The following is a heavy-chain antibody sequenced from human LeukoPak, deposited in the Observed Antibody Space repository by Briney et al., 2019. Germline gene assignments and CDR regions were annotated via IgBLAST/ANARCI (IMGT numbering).Heavy chain of an antibody. CDR1: GGIFSSYT. Sequence: SVKVSCKSSGGIFSSYTISWVRQAPGQGLEWMGRIIPLLGIANYAQKFQGRVTIIADKSTSTAYMELSSLRSEDTAVYYCARDDADSAYADGDYWGQGTLVTVFS. CDR3: ARDDADSAYADGDY. J-gene: IGHJ4*02. V-gene: IGHV1-69*04. CDR2: IIPLLGIA. D-gene: IGHD5-12*01.